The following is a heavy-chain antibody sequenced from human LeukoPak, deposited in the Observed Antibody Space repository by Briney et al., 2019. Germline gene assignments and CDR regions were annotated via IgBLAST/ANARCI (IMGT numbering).Heavy chain of an antibody. CDR2: IYYSGST. V-gene: IGHV4-59*01. CDR3: ARVDPDSSSTLQVFDY. D-gene: IGHD6-6*01. Sequence: SETLSVTRTVSGGSISSYYSSWIRQPPGKGLEWIGYIYYSGSTNYNPSLKSRVTISVDTSKNQFSLKLSSVTAADTAVYYCARVDPDSSSTLQVFDYWGQGTIVTVSS. J-gene: IGHJ4*02. CDR1: GGSISSYY.